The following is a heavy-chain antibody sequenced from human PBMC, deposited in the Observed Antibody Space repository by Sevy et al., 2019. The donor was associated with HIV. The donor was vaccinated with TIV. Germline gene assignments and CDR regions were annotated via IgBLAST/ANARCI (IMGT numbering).Heavy chain of an antibody. CDR3: VRGPNCGVGGCQQISPYCLDV. CDR1: GFTFSDHY. V-gene: IGHV3-72*01. CDR2: CRNRPNSYAT. D-gene: IGHD2-15*01. J-gene: IGHJ6*03. Sequence: GGSLRLSCAASGFTFSDHYVDWVRQAPGKGLEWVGHCRNRPNSYATEYAASVKGRFTISRDDSRNSVYLQMNSLKTQDSAVYYCVRGPNCGVGGCQQISPYCLDVWGKGATVTVSS.